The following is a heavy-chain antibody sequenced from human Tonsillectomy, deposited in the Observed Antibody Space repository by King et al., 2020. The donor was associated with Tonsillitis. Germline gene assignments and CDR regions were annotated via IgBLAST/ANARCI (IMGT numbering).Heavy chain of an antibody. CDR1: GFTFSNAW. CDR2: IRSKTDGGTT. Sequence: VQLVESGGGLVKPGGSLRLSCAASGFTFSNAWMSWVRQAPGKGLEWVGRIRSKTDGGTTDYAAPVKGRFTISRDDSKNTLYLQMNSLKTEDPAVYYCTPEEDYCSSTSCENWLDPWGQGTLVTVSS. CDR3: TPEEDYCSSTSCENWLDP. J-gene: IGHJ5*02. D-gene: IGHD2-2*01. V-gene: IGHV3-15*01.